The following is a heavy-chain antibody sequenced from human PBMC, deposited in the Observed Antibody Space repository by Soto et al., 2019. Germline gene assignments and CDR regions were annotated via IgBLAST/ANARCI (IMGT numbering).Heavy chain of an antibody. D-gene: IGHD2-15*01. V-gene: IGHV3-7*01. CDR2: IKQDGSEK. CDR3: ATQGVIAATFYAMDV. Sequence: QPGGSLRLSCAASGFTFSSSWMSWVRQAPGKGLEGVANIKQDGSEKYYWGSVKGRFSISRDNANNSLYLQMNSLRAEDSTADYCATQGVIAATFYAMDVWGQGTTVTVSS. CDR1: GFTFSSSW. J-gene: IGHJ6*02.